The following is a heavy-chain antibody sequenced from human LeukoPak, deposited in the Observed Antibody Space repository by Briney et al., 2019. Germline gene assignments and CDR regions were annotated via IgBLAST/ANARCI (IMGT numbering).Heavy chain of an antibody. J-gene: IGHJ4*02. CDR1: GFTFSSYW. CDR2: IHLEGSEK. D-gene: IGHD3-22*01. V-gene: IGHV3-7*01. CDR3: ATDRGYFSFDY. Sequence: GGSLRLSCAAPGFTFSSYWMTWVRQAPGKGLEWVANIHLEGSEKYYVDSVKGRFTISRDNAKNSLYLQMNRLRAEDTAVYYCATDRGYFSFDYWGQGTLVTVSS.